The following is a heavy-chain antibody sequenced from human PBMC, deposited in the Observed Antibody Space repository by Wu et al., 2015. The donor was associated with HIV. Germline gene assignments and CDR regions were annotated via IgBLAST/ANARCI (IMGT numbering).Heavy chain of an antibody. V-gene: IGHV1-2*02. CDR2: INPKDGAT. CDR1: GYSFSDYY. J-gene: IGHJ5*02. Sequence: QVQLVQSGAEVKKPGASVKVSCKASGYSFSDYYIHWIRQAPGQGLEWMGWINPKDGATDFARKFQGRVTMTRDTSFSTAYMNLISLTSDDTAVYYCAKGNYDFWAAHFADNWFDPWGLGKPSVTVS. CDR3: AKGNYDFWAAHFADNWFDP. D-gene: IGHD3-3*01.